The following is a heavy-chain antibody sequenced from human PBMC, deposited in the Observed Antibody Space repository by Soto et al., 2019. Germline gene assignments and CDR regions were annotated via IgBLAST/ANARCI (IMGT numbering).Heavy chain of an antibody. D-gene: IGHD3-10*01. Sequence: QVQLQESGPGLVKPSQTLSLTCTFSGGAISSGGYYWSWIRQHPGKGLEWIGYIYYSGSTYYNTSLESRVTISVDTSKNQFSLKLSSVTAADTAVYYCARAAGSGEGATDFWGQGTLVTVSS. CDR1: GGAISSGGYY. CDR3: ARAAGSGEGATDF. J-gene: IGHJ4*02. CDR2: IYYSGST. V-gene: IGHV4-31*03.